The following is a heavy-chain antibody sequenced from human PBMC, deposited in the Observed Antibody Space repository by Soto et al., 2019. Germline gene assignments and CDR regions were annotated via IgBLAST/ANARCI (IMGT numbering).Heavy chain of an antibody. CDR3: AAYCYTMTCTHFHGYS. CDR2: IKQDESDK. D-gene: IGHD3-16*02. Sequence: GGSLRLSCAVSGFRFRDYWMSWVRQAPGKGLEWVANIKQDESDKYYVDSVKGRFPISRDNANNALYLQMNSLRVEDTAVYYCAAYCYTMTCTHFHGYSWGQGTQVTVSS. V-gene: IGHV3-7*03. J-gene: IGHJ5*02. CDR1: GFRFRDYW.